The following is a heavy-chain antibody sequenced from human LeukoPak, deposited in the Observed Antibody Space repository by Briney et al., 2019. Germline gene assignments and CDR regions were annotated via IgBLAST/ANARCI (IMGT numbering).Heavy chain of an antibody. CDR1: GFTFSSYG. Sequence: PGGSLRLSCAASGFTFSSYGMHWVRQAPGKGLEWVAVIWYDGSKQYYADSVKGRFTISRDNSKNTLYLQMNSLRAEDTAVYYCAKGGAVADYWGQGTLVTVSS. D-gene: IGHD6-19*01. CDR2: IWYDGSKQ. V-gene: IGHV3-33*06. CDR3: AKGGAVADY. J-gene: IGHJ4*02.